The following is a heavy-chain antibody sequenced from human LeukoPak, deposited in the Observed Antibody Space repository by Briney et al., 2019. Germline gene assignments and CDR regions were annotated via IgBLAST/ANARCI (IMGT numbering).Heavy chain of an antibody. V-gene: IGHV1-18*01. Sequence: ASVKVSCKASGYTFTSYGISWVRQAPGQGLEWMGWISVYNGNTNYAQKLQGRVTMTTDTSTSTAYVDLRSLRSDDTAVYYCARDLLTKEYYFDSSGNPYWGQGTLVTVSS. J-gene: IGHJ4*02. CDR3: ARDLLTKEYYFDSSGNPY. CDR1: GYTFTSYG. D-gene: IGHD3-22*01. CDR2: ISVYNGNT.